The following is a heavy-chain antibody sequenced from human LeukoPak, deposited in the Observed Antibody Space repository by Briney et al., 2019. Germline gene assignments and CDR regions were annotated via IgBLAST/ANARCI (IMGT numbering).Heavy chain of an antibody. Sequence: GGSLRLSCAASGFTFSSYWMHWVRQAPGKGLVWVSRINSDGSSTSYADSVKGRFTISRDNAKNTLYLQMNSLRAEDTAVYYCARVFRADCSGGSCYHQYYYYYYMDVWGKGTTVTISS. CDR2: INSDGSST. V-gene: IGHV3-74*01. D-gene: IGHD2-15*01. J-gene: IGHJ6*03. CDR1: GFTFSSYW. CDR3: ARVFRADCSGGSCYHQYYYYYYMDV.